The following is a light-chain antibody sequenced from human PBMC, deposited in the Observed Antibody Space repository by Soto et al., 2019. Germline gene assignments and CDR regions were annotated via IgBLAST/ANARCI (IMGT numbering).Light chain of an antibody. Sequence: DIQMTQSPSTLSASVGDIVTITCRARQRISNWLAWYQQKPREARKLLIYMASNVESAAPSRFSGSGSGSEFTLTIRSLRPDDFATDVLQEDYWYSTLAFGGGTKVDI. V-gene: IGKV1-5*03. J-gene: IGKJ4*01. CDR2: MAS. CDR3: QEDYWYSTLA. CDR1: QRISNW.